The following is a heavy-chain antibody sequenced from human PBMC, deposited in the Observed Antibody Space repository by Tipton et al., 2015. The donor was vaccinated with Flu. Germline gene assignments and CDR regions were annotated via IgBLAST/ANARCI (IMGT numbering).Heavy chain of an antibody. D-gene: IGHD3-10*02. V-gene: IGHV4-39*01. Sequence: TLSLTCTVSGDSISSGYYCGGWIRQPPGKGLEWIGNVYYSGNTHYNPSLRGRLTMSVDTSKTQFSLKLSSVTAADTAVYYCARHTGDSVRGVIDYWGQGTLVTVSS. CDR2: VYYSGNT. CDR1: GDSISSGYYC. CDR3: ARHTGDSVRGVIDY. J-gene: IGHJ4*02.